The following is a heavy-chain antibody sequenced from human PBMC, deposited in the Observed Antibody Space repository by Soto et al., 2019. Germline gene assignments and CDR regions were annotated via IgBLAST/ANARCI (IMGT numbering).Heavy chain of an antibody. Sequence: GESLKISCKGSGYNFNTYWIAWVRQRPWKGPEWMGLIYPGDSDLRYSPSFQGQVTISADKSINTAYLQWNSLKASDSAIYYCARHSSTWYKEYWGQGTLVTVSS. D-gene: IGHD1-1*01. J-gene: IGHJ4*02. CDR2: IYPGDSDL. V-gene: IGHV5-51*01. CDR1: GYNFNTYW. CDR3: ARHSSTWYKEY.